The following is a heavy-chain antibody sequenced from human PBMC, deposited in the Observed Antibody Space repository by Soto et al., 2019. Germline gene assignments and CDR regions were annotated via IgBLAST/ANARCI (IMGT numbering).Heavy chain of an antibody. J-gene: IGHJ6*03. V-gene: IGHV2-26*01. CDR3: ARIRCSSGNDYMDV. D-gene: IGHD6-6*01. CDR1: GFSLTDARMG. Sequence: QVTLKESGPVLVKPTETLTLTCTVSGFSLTDARMGVSWIRQPPGEALEWLAHIFSNDEESYSTSLKSRLTISRDTSKSQLVLTVTNMHPVDTATYFCARIRCSSGNDYMDVWGKETAVTVSS. CDR2: IFSNDEE.